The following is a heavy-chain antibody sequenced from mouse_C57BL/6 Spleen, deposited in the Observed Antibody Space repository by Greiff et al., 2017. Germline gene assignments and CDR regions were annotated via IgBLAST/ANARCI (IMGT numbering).Heavy chain of an antibody. D-gene: IGHD1-1*01. CDR2: INPNNGGT. CDR1: GYTFTDYN. CDR3: ARREITTVVATDYYAMDY. V-gene: IGHV1-22*01. J-gene: IGHJ4*01. Sequence: EVQLQQSGPELVKPGASVKMSCKASGYTFTDYNMHWVKQSHGKSLEWIGYINPNNGGTSYNQKFKGKATLTVNKSSSTAYMELRSLTSEDSAVYYCARREITTVVATDYYAMDYWGQGTSVTVSS.